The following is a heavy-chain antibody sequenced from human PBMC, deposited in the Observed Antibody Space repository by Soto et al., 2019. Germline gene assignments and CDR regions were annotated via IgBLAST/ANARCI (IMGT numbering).Heavy chain of an antibody. CDR1: AFSFISHS. CDR2: ISSSGSTI. J-gene: IGHJ4*02. D-gene: IGHD2-21*01. Sequence: PGGSLRLSCGASAFSFISHSMKWVRQAPGKGLEWVSYISSSGSTIYYADSVKGRFTISRDNAKNSLYLQMNSLRDDDTAVYYCARGRGYCGGTNCYLDYWGQGALVTVSS. V-gene: IGHV3-48*02. CDR3: ARGRGYCGGTNCYLDY.